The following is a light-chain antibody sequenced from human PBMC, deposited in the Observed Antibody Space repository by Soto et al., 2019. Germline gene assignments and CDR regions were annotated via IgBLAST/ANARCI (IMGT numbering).Light chain of an antibody. V-gene: IGKV3-15*01. CDR3: QEYSKWPLFT. CDR1: KSGGRN. J-gene: IGKJ3*01. Sequence: EIVVTQSPGILSVSPGDRATLSCRSSKSGGRNLAWYQQKPGQAATLLIYAASTRATGLPARFSGSGSGTDFTLTISSRQSEDFAVYYCQEYSKWPLFTFGPGTRVDIK. CDR2: AAS.